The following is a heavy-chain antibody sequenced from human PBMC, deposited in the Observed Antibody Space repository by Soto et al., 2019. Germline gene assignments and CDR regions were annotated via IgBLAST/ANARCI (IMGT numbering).Heavy chain of an antibody. CDR2: IYWNDDK. CDR3: AHSRRVVAEDFWSGYTFREGAFDI. CDR1: GFSLSTSGVG. V-gene: IGHV2-5*01. J-gene: IGHJ3*02. D-gene: IGHD3-3*01. Sequence: QITLKESGPTLVKPTQTLTLTCTFSGFSLSTSGVGVGWIRQPPGKALEWLALIYWNDDKRYSPSLKSRLTITKDTSKNPVVLTMTNMDPVDTATYYCAHSRRVVAEDFWSGYTFREGAFDIWGQGTMVTVSS.